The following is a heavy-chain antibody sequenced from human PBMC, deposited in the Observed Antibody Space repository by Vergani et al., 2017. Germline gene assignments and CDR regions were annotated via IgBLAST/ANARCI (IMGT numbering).Heavy chain of an antibody. J-gene: IGHJ4*02. Sequence: EVQLVQSGAEVKKPGESLKISCKGSGYSFTSYWTAWVRQMPGKGLEWMGIIYPGDSDTRYSPSFQGQVTISADKSISTAYLQWSSLKASDTAMYYCARESPGVPAARPFDYWGQGTLVTVSS. CDR3: ARESPGVPAARPFDY. CDR2: IYPGDSDT. CDR1: GYSFTSYW. V-gene: IGHV5-51*01. D-gene: IGHD2-2*02.